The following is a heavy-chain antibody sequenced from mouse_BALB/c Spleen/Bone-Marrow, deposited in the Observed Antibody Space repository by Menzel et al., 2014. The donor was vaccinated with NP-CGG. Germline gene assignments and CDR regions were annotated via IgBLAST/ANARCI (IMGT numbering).Heavy chain of an antibody. CDR3: TLAYFGQGDWFFDV. V-gene: IGHV1-5*01. CDR2: IYPGNSDT. D-gene: IGHD2-10*01. CDR1: DYTFTSYR. J-gene: IGHJ1*01. Sequence: VQLKESGTVLARPGASVKMSCKASDYTFTSYRMHWLKQGPGQGLEWIGAIYPGNSDTSYNQKFKGKAELTAVTSTSTAYMDLSSLTNEDSAVYYCTLAYFGQGDWFFDVWGAGTTVTVSS.